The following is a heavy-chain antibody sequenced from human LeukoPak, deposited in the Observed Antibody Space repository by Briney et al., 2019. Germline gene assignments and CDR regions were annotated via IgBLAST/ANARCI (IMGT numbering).Heavy chain of an antibody. CDR1: GYTFTSYG. D-gene: IGHD3-10*01. Sequence: ASVKVSCTASGYTFTSYGISWVRQAPGQGLEWMGWISAYNGNTNYAQKLQGRVTMTTDTSTSTAYMELRSLRSDDTAVYYCARDMEPTITMVRGVIPFDPWGQGTLVTVSS. J-gene: IGHJ5*02. V-gene: IGHV1-18*01. CDR3: ARDMEPTITMVRGVIPFDP. CDR2: ISAYNGNT.